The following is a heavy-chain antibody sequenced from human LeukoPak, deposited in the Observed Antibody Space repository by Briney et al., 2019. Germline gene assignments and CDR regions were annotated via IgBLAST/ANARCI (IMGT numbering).Heavy chain of an antibody. J-gene: IGHJ5*02. CDR1: GGSISSGNYY. Sequence: PSQTLSLTCTVSGGSISSGNYYWSWIRQPAGKGLEWIGRIYTSGTTNYNPSLKSRVTISLDTSKNQFSLKLSSVTAADTAVYYCARRLPGFLVRGVLNGNWFDPWGQGILVTVSS. V-gene: IGHV4-61*02. CDR3: ARRLPGFLVRGVLNGNWFDP. CDR2: IYTSGTT. D-gene: IGHD3-10*01.